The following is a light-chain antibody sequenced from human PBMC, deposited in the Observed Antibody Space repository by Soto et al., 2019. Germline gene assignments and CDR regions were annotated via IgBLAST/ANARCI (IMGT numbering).Light chain of an antibody. CDR2: AAS. J-gene: IGKJ2*01. CDR3: QQLDSYPRT. Sequence: IQVTQSPSSLSASVGDRVTITCRASQGMSNYLAWYQQKPGKAPNLLIYAASTLQSGVPPRFSGSASGTEFTLTFSSLQPEDFATYYCQQLDSYPRTFGQGTKLEIK. CDR1: QGMSNY. V-gene: IGKV1-9*01.